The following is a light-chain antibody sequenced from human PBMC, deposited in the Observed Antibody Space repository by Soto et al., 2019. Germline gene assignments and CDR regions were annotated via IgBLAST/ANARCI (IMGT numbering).Light chain of an antibody. V-gene: IGKV3-15*01. CDR1: QSVSSN. J-gene: IGKJ1*01. Sequence: EIVMTQSPATLSVSPGERATLSCRASQSVSSNLAWYQQKPGQAPRLLIYGASTRATGIPARFSGSGSGTEFTRTISSLQSEDLAVYYCQQYNNWPPWTF. CDR3: QQYNNWPPWT. CDR2: GAS.